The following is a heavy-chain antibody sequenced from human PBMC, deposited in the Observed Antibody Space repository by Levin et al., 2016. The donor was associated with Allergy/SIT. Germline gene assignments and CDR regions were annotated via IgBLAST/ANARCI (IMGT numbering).Heavy chain of an antibody. J-gene: IGHJ6*02. CDR1: GFTFSSFA. V-gene: IGHV3-48*03. Sequence: GESLKISCAASGFTFSSFAMNWVRQAPGKGLEWVAYISGSGTNKYYADSVKGRFTISSDNAKNSVYLQMNGLRADDTATYYCAMTTVTTSSYYYGLDVWGQGTTLTVSS. D-gene: IGHD4-17*01. CDR2: ISGSGTNK. CDR3: AMTTVTTSSYYYGLDV.